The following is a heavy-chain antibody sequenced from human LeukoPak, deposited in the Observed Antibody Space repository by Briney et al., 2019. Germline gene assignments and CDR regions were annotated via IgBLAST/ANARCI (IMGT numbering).Heavy chain of an antibody. J-gene: IGHJ4*02. D-gene: IGHD2-8*02. Sequence: APVKVSCKASGYTFTSYYMHWVRQAPGQGLEWMGIINPSGGSTSYAQKFQGRVTMTRDTSTSTVYMELSSLRSEDTAVYYCARDVLARPFDYWGQGTLVTVSS. CDR1: GYTFTSYY. CDR3: ARDVLARPFDY. CDR2: INPSGGST. V-gene: IGHV1-46*01.